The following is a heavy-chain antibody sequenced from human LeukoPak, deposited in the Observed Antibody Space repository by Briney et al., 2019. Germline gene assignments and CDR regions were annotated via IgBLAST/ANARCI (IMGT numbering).Heavy chain of an antibody. CDR3: AGEYGGSYGFFDY. J-gene: IGHJ4*02. Sequence: PGGSLRLSCAASGFTFSSYGMHWVRQAPGKGLEWVAFIRYDGSNKYYADSVKGRFTISRDNSKNTLYLQMNSLRAEDTAVYYCAGEYGGSYGFFDYWGQGTLVTVSS. CDR2: IRYDGSNK. V-gene: IGHV3-30*02. D-gene: IGHD1-26*01. CDR1: GFTFSSYG.